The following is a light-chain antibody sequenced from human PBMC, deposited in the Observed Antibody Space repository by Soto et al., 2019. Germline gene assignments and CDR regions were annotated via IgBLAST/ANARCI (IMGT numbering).Light chain of an antibody. V-gene: IGLV2-14*01. Sequence: QSVLTQPASVSGSPGQSITISGTGTRSNFGGYNYVSWYQQHPGKAPKLMIYDVSNRPSGVSNRFSGSKSGNTASLTISGLQAEDEADYYCSSYTSSSTSYVFGTGTKLTVL. J-gene: IGLJ1*01. CDR3: SSYTSSSTSYV. CDR1: RSNFGGYNY. CDR2: DVS.